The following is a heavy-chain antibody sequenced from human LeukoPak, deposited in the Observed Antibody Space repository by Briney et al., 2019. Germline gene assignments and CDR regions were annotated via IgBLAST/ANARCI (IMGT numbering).Heavy chain of an antibody. CDR1: GGSFSGYY. Sequence: TSETLSLTCAVYGGSFSGYYWSWIRQPSGKGLEWIGEINHSGSTNYNPSLKSRVTISVDTSKNQFSLKLSSVTAADTAVYYCARDLEYDSSGYYYYYMDVWGKGTTVTISS. J-gene: IGHJ6*03. CDR2: INHSGST. D-gene: IGHD3-22*01. V-gene: IGHV4-34*01. CDR3: ARDLEYDSSGYYYYYMDV.